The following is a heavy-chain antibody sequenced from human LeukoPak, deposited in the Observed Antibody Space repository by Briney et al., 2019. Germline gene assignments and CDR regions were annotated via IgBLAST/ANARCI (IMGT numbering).Heavy chain of an antibody. V-gene: IGHV1-69*13. D-gene: IGHD2-15*01. Sequence: GASVKVSCKASGGSFSSYAISWVRQAPGQGLEWMGGIIPIFGTANYAQKFQGRVTITADESTSTAYMELSSLRSEDTAVYYCASTGPQLAGLKNYFDYWGQGTLVTVSS. CDR3: ASTGPQLAGLKNYFDY. CDR2: IIPIFGTA. CDR1: GGSFSSYA. J-gene: IGHJ4*02.